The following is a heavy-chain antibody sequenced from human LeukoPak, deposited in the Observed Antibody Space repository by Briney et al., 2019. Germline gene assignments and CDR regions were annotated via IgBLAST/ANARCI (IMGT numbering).Heavy chain of an antibody. J-gene: IGHJ3*02. CDR2: IRYDGSNK. D-gene: IGHD3-10*01. CDR3: AKDSNYYGSGSHAFDI. V-gene: IGHV3-30*02. CDR1: GFTFSSYG. Sequence: PGGSLRLSCAASGFTFSSYGMHWVRQAPGKGLEWVAFIRYDGSNKYYADSVKGRFTISRDNSKNTLYLQMNSLRAEDTAVYYCAKDSNYYGSGSHAFDIWGQGTMVTVSS.